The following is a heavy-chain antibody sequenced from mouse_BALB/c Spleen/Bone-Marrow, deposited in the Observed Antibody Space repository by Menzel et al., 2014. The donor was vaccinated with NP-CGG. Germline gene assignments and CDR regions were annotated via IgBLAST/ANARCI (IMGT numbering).Heavy chain of an antibody. CDR1: GFTFSSYG. V-gene: IGHV5-9-2*01. Sequence: DVKLVESGGNLVKSGGSLKLSCAASGFTFSSYGMSWVRQTPEKRLEGVATISGGGSYTFYPDSVKGRFTISRDNAKNNLYLQLSSLRSEDTALYYCARHAYYDQTEVSFVYWGQGTLVTVSA. D-gene: IGHD2-4*01. CDR3: ARHAYYDQTEVSFVY. J-gene: IGHJ3*01. CDR2: ISGGGSYT.